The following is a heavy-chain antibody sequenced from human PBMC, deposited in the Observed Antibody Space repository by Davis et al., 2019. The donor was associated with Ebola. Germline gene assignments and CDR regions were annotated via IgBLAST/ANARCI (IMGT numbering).Heavy chain of an antibody. V-gene: IGHV1-18*01. CDR1: GYTFTSYG. D-gene: IGHD6-13*01. J-gene: IGHJ6*03. CDR2: ISASNGNT. Sequence: ASVKVSCKTSGYTFTSYGISWVRQAPGQGLEWMGWISASNGNTNYAQKFQGRVTMTRDTSISTAYMELSRLRSDDTAVYYCARDLEGRDGDSWSYYYYYMDVWGKGTTVTVSS. CDR3: ARDLEGRDGDSWSYYYYYMDV.